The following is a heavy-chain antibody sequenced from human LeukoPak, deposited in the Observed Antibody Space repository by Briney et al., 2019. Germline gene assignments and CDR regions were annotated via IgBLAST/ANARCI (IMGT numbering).Heavy chain of an antibody. J-gene: IGHJ4*02. D-gene: IGHD3-22*01. CDR1: GGTFSSYA. V-gene: IGHV1-18*01. CDR2: ISAYNGNT. Sequence: GASVKVSCKASGGTFSSYAISWVRQAPGQGLEWMGWISAYNGNTNYAQKLQGRVTMTTDTSTSTAYMELRSLRSDDTAVYYCARDPPQDYYDSSGTHFDYWGQGTLVTVSS. CDR3: ARDPPQDYYDSSGTHFDY.